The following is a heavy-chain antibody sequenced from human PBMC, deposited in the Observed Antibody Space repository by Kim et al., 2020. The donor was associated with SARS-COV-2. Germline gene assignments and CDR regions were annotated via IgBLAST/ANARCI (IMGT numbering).Heavy chain of an antibody. D-gene: IGHD3-10*01. CDR3: ARSWDYYGSGSHSRPFDY. Sequence: SETLSLTCTVSGGSISSYYWSWIRQPPGKGLEWIGYIYYSGSTNYNPSLKSRVTISVDTSKNQFSLKLSSVTAADTAVYYCARSWDYYGSGSHSRPFDYWGQGTLVTVSS. CDR2: IYYSGST. J-gene: IGHJ4*02. V-gene: IGHV4-59*01. CDR1: GGSISSYY.